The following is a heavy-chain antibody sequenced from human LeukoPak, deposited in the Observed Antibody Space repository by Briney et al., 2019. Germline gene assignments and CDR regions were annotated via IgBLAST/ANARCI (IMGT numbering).Heavy chain of an antibody. Sequence: ASVTVSCKASGYTFTGYYMHWVRQAPGQGLEWMGWINPNSGGTNYAQKFQGRVTMIRDTSISTAYMELSRLRSDDTAVYYCARVSYYDSSGSSYYYYYGMDVWGQGTTATVSS. D-gene: IGHD3-22*01. V-gene: IGHV1-2*02. J-gene: IGHJ6*02. CDR3: ARVSYYDSSGSSYYYYYGMDV. CDR1: GYTFTGYY. CDR2: INPNSGGT.